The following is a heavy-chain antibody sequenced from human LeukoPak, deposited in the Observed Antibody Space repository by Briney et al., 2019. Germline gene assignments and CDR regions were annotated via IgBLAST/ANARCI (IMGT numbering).Heavy chain of an antibody. D-gene: IGHD5-18*01. J-gene: IGHJ4*02. CDR3: GKTTVGYSSGQKPAWPVDY. Sequence: GGSLRLSCEASGFTFGSHAMYWVRQAPGKGLEWVAGIFGSGGSPHYADPVKGRFTISRDNCRNTVYLQINSLRAEDTAVYYCGKTTVGYSSGQKPAWPVDYWGQGTLVTVSS. CDR1: GFTFGSHA. CDR2: IFGSGGSP. V-gene: IGHV3-23*01.